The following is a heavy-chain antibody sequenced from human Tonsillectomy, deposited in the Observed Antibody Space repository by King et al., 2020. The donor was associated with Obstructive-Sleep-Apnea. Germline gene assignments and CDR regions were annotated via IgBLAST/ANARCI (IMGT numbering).Heavy chain of an antibody. CDR2: IYHSGST. CDR3: ARVLGAFYKYCSGGSCYFEDYYDSSSTPTEYYFDY. Sequence: VQLQESGPGLVKPSETLSLTCTVSGYSISSGYYWGWIRQPPGKGLEWIGSIYHSGSTYYNPSLKSRVTISVDTSKNQFSLKLSSVTAADTAVYYCARVLGAFYKYCSGGSCYFEDYYDSSSTPTEYYFDYWGQGTLVTVSS. CDR1: GYSISSGYY. D-gene: IGHD2-15*01. V-gene: IGHV4-38-2*02. J-gene: IGHJ4*02.